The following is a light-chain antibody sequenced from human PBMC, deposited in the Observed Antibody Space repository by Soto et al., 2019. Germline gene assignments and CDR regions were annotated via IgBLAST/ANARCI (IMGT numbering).Light chain of an antibody. CDR1: ESVTTY. J-gene: IGKJ1*01. Sequence: EIVLTQSPATLSLSPGERGTLSCSASESVTTYLAWYQQKPGQAPRLLAYDVSNRATGIPARFSGGGSGTDFTLTISNLEPEDFAVYYCQQRSDWPWTFGQGTKVDIK. CDR2: DVS. CDR3: QQRSDWPWT. V-gene: IGKV3-11*01.